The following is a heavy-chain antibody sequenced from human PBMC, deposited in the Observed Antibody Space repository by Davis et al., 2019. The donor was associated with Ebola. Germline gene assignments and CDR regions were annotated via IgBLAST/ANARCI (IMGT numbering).Heavy chain of an antibody. CDR1: HASVHTASYF. D-gene: IGHD6-13*01. Sequence: SETLSLTCSVSHASVHTASYFWGWVRQTPPQILEWIGVIYYTGTSYSNPALESRVTVSQDASKNQFSLELRAVTAADTGVYFCARFVKGSGWSWGGYMDSWGQGLLVTVSS. J-gene: IGHJ4*02. V-gene: IGHV4-39*01. CDR3: ARFVKGSGWSWGGYMDS. CDR2: IYYTGTS.